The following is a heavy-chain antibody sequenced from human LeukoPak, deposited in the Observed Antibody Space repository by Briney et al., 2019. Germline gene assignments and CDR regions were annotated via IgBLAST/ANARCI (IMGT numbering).Heavy chain of an antibody. CDR2: ISGSGGST. D-gene: IGHD6-13*01. J-gene: IGHJ4*02. Sequence: PGGSLRLSCAASGFTFSSYAMSWVRQATGKGLEWVSAISGSGGSTYYADSVKGQFTIAKDNSKNTLYQQMNSLKAEDTGLYYCAKILAAAGTGFDYWGQGTLVTVSS. CDR3: AKILAAAGTGFDY. CDR1: GFTFSSYA. V-gene: IGHV3-23*01.